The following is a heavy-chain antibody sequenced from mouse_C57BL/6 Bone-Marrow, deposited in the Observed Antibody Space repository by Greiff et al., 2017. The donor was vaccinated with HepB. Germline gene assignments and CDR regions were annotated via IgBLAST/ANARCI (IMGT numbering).Heavy chain of an antibody. Sequence: EVQVVESGGGLVQPGGSMKLSCAASGFTFSDAWMDWVRQSPEKGLEWVAEIRNKANNHATYYAESVKGRFTISRDDSKSSVYLQMNSLRAEDTGIYYCTGMVTTRAMDYWGQGTSVTVSS. CDR3: TGMVTTRAMDY. CDR1: GFTFSDAW. D-gene: IGHD2-2*01. J-gene: IGHJ4*01. V-gene: IGHV6-6*01. CDR2: IRNKANNHAT.